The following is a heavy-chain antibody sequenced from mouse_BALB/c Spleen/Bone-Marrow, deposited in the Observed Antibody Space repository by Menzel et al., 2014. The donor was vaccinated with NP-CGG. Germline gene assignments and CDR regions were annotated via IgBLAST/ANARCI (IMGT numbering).Heavy chain of an antibody. CDR2: IRNKAKGYTT. Sequence: EVKLVESGGGSVQPGGSLRLSCATSGFTFTDYCMSWVRQPPGKALEWLGFIRNKAKGYTTDYSASVKGRFTISRDNSQRILYLQMNTLRAEDSATYYCARDENVGIYWYFDVWGAGTTVIVSS. CDR3: ARDENVGIYWYFDV. J-gene: IGHJ1*01. CDR1: GFTFTDYC. V-gene: IGHV7-3*02.